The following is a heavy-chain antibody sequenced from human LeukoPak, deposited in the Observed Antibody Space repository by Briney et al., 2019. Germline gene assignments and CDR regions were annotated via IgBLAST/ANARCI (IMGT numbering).Heavy chain of an antibody. CDR1: GFTFSTYS. CDR3: ARDSYSSNWVYYFDY. Sequence: GGSLKLSCAASGFTFSTYSMNWVRQAPGKGLEWVSSISSSSSYIYYADSVKGRFTISRDNANNSLYLRMNSLRAEDTAVYYCARDSYSSNWVYYFDYWGQGTLVTVSS. J-gene: IGHJ4*02. D-gene: IGHD6-13*01. V-gene: IGHV3-21*06. CDR2: ISSSSSYI.